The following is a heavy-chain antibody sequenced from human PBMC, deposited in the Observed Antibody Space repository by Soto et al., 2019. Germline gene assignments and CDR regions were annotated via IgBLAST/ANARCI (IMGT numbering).Heavy chain of an antibody. CDR2: ISGATGST. CDR3: AKDWQGYAVKDGQWFYYDY. CDR1: GFTFRNYA. Sequence: EVQLVESGGGLVQPGGSLRLSCAASGFTFRNYAMIWVRQAPGKGLEWVSLISGATGSTYYADSVRGRFTVSRDNSRQTLFLPMTSLRVEYTDLYFCAKDWQGYAVKDGQWFYYDYWGLGTLVTVSP. D-gene: IGHD2-15*01. V-gene: IGHV3-23*04. J-gene: IGHJ4*02.